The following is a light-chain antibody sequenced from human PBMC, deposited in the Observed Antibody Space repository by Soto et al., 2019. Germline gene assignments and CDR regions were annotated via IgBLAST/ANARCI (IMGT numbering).Light chain of an antibody. CDR1: SSDVGDYNY. CDR3: SSYASSNTWV. J-gene: IGLJ3*02. CDR2: EVS. Sequence: QSALTQPASVSGSPGQSITISCTGTSSDVGDYNYVSWYQQHPGKAPKLMIYEVSNRPSGVSNRFSGSKSGNTASLTISVLQAEDADDYYCSSYASSNTWVFGGGTKLTVL. V-gene: IGLV2-14*01.